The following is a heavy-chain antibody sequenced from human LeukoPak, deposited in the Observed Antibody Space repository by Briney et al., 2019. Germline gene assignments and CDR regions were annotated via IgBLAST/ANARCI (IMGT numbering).Heavy chain of an antibody. CDR1: GGTFSSYA. J-gene: IGHJ5*02. V-gene: IGHV1-18*01. Sequence: GASVKVSCKASGGTFSSYAISWVRQAPGQGLEWMGWISAYNGNTNYAQKLQGRVTMTTDTSTSTAYMELRSLRSDDTAVYYCARLDYDFWSGYYTGWFDPWGQGTLVTVSS. D-gene: IGHD3-3*01. CDR3: ARLDYDFWSGYYTGWFDP. CDR2: ISAYNGNT.